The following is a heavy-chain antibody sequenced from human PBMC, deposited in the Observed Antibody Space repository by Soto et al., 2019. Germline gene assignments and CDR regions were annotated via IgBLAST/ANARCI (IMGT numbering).Heavy chain of an antibody. CDR1: GYTFTSYY. V-gene: IGHV1-46*01. D-gene: IGHD3-22*01. CDR2: INPSGGST. J-gene: IGHJ4*02. CDR3: ARDGRVTYYDSSGYLDY. Sequence: ASVKVSCKASGYTFTSYYMHWVRQAPGQGLEWMGIINPSGGSTSYAQKFQGRVTMTRDTSTSTVYMELSSLRSEDTAVYYCARDGRVTYYDSSGYLDYWGQGTLVTVSS.